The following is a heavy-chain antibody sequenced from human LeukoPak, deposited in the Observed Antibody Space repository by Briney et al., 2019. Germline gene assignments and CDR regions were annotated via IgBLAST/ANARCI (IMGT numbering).Heavy chain of an antibody. CDR1: GGSFSGYY. J-gene: IGHJ4*02. D-gene: IGHD3-22*01. CDR2: INHSGST. V-gene: IGHV4-34*01. Sequence: PSETLSLTCAVYGGSFSGYYWSWIRQPPGKGLEWIGEINHSGSTNYNPSFKSRVTISVDTSKNQFSLKLSSVTAADTAVYYCAREGNYYDSSGYYYGFDYWGQGTLVTVSS. CDR3: AREGNYYDSSGYYYGFDY.